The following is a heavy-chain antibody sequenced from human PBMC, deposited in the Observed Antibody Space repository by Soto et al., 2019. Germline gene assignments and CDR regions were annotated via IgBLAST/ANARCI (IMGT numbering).Heavy chain of an antibody. V-gene: IGHV1-69*01. CDR1: LGTFSSYA. CDR2: IIPIFGTA. CDR3: ARDYYYDSSGYTSRDDAFDI. J-gene: IGHJ3*02. D-gene: IGHD3-22*01. Sequence: SVKVSCEASLGTFSSYAISWVRQAPGNGLEWMGGIIPIFGTANYAQKFQGRVTITADESTSTAYMELSSLRSEDTAVYYCARDYYYDSSGYTSRDDAFDIWGQGKRVTVSS.